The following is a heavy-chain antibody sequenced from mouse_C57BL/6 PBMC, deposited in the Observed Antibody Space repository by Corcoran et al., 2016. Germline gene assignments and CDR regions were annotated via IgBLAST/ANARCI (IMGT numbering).Heavy chain of an antibody. D-gene: IGHD1-1*01. Sequence: QVQLKQSGAELVRPGASVKLSCKASGYTFTDYYINWVKQRPGQGLEWIARIYPGSGNTYYTEKFKGKATLTAEKSSSPAYMQLSSLTSEDSAVYFCARYYGTSYGWGQGSTLTVSS. CDR1: GYTFTDYY. CDR2: IYPGSGNT. CDR3: ARYYGTSYG. V-gene: IGHV1-76*01. J-gene: IGHJ2*01.